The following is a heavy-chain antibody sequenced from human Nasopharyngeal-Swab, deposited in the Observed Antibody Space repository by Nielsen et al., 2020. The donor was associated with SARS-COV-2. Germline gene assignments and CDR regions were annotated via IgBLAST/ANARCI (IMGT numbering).Heavy chain of an antibody. CDR2: ISYDGINK. J-gene: IGHJ6*04. CDR3: GSVTRTKWTATTDYFYGLDV. Sequence: GESLKISCAASQFTFSTYLMYWVRQPPGKGLDWVAAISYDGINKYYADSVRGRFTISRDNSKNTLYVQMNSLRSDDTAVYYCGSVTRTKWTATTDYFYGLDVWGKGTTVIVSS. V-gene: IGHV3-30*03. D-gene: IGHD3-3*01. CDR1: QFTFSTYL.